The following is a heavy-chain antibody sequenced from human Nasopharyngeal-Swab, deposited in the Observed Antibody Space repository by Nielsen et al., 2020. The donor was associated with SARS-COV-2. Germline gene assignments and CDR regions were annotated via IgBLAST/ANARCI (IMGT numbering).Heavy chain of an antibody. J-gene: IGHJ6*02. D-gene: IGHD3-9*01. V-gene: IGHV3-21*01. CDR3: ARGCVLTGPSCYYYGMDV. Sequence: GGSLRLSCAASGFTFSSYNMNWVRQAPGNGLEWVSSISSSSSYIYYADSVKVRFTISRDNAKNSLYLQMNSLRAEDTAVYYCARGCVLTGPSCYYYGMDVWGQGTTVTVSS. CDR1: GFTFSSYN. CDR2: ISSSSSYI.